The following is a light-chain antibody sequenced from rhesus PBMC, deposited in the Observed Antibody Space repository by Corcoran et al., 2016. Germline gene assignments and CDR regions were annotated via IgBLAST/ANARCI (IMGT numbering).Light chain of an antibody. CDR1: QDIYNH. J-gene: IGKJ4*01. CDR3: QQYNNIPLT. V-gene: IGKV1-66*01. CDR2: YTS. Sequence: DIQMTQSPSSLSASVGDRVTITCRASQDIYNHLSWYQQKPGKAPKPLIYYTSRSEKGIPSRFSGRRAGTDYILPISSLQPEDIATYYCQQYNNIPLTFGGGTKVELK.